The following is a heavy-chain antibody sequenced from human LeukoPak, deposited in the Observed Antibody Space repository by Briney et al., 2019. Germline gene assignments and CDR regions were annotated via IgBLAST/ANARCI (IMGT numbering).Heavy chain of an antibody. CDR2: ISYDGSNK. Sequence: SGGSLRLSCAASGFTFSSYGMHWVRQAPGKGLEWVAVISYDGSNKYYADSVKSRFTISRDNSKNTLYLQMNSLRAEDTAVYYCAKDDPRGGGFDYWGQGTLVTVSS. CDR1: GFTFSSYG. V-gene: IGHV3-30*18. CDR3: AKDDPRGGGFDY. D-gene: IGHD4-23*01. J-gene: IGHJ4*02.